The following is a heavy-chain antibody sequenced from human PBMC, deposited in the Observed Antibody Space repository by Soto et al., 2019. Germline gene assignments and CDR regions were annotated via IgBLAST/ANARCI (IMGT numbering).Heavy chain of an antibody. CDR3: ATMGTPATGLYFFDY. V-gene: IGHV4-30-4*01. Sequence: QVQLQESGPGLVKPSQTLSLTCTVSGGSISSGNYYWSWIRQPPGKGLEWIGFISYSVSTYYSPSPKSRVTISVATSKCQFSLNLSFVTAADTAVYYCATMGTPATGLYFFDYWGQGSLVTVSS. CDR1: GGSISSGNYY. D-gene: IGHD2-15*01. CDR2: ISYSVST. J-gene: IGHJ4*02.